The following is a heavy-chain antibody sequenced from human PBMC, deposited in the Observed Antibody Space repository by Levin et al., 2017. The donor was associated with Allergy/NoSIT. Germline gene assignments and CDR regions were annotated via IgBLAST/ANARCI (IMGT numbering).Heavy chain of an antibody. D-gene: IGHD3-10*01. CDR3: ARGKKSGSGSRYYYYYGMDV. J-gene: IGHJ6*02. V-gene: IGHV3-20*01. CDR1: GFTFDDYG. CDR2: INWNGGST. Sequence: GESLKISCAASGFTFDDYGMSWVRQAPGKGLEWVSGINWNGGSTGYADSVKGRFTISRDNAKNSLYLQMNSLRAEDTALYHCARGKKSGSGSRYYYYYGMDVWGQGTTVTVSS.